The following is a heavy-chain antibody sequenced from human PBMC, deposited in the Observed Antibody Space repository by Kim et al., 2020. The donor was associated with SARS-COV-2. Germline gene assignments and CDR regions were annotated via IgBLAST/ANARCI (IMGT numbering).Heavy chain of an antibody. J-gene: IGHJ4*02. CDR3: ASEREDMTTVTSLGY. V-gene: IGHV3-48*02. Sequence: GGSLRLSCAASGFTFSSYSMNWVRQAPGKGLEWVSYISSSSSTIYYADSVKGRFTISRDNAKNSLYLQMNSLRDEDTAVYYCASEREDMTTVTSLGYWGQGTLVTVSS. CDR1: GFTFSSYS. CDR2: ISSSSSTI. D-gene: IGHD4-17*01.